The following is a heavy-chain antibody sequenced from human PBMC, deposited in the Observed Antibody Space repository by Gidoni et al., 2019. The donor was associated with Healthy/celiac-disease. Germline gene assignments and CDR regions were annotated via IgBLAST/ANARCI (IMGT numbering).Heavy chain of an antibody. D-gene: IGHD3-22*01. V-gene: IGHV5-51*01. J-gene: IGHJ4*02. CDR3: ARQGPRSYDSSGYCHAFDY. CDR1: GYSFTSSW. CDR2: IYPGDSDT. Sequence: EVQLVQSGAEVKKPGESLKISCKGSGYSFTSSWIGCVRQMPGKGLEWLGIIYPGDSDTRYSPSFQGQVTISADKSISTAYLQWSSLKASDTAMYYCARQGPRSYDSSGYCHAFDYWGQGTLVTVSS.